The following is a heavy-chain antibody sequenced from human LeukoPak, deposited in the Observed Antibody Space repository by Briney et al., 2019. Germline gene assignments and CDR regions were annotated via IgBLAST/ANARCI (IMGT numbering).Heavy chain of an antibody. CDR1: GFTFSNAW. D-gene: IGHD4-17*01. V-gene: IGHV3-15*01. CDR3: TRNYGDYVY. J-gene: IGHJ4*02. Sequence: GGSLRLSCAASGFTFSNAWMSWVRQAPGKGLEWVGLFKSKTDGGTTDYAAPVKGRFTISRDDSKNTLYLQMNSLKTEDTAVYYCTRNYGDYVYWGQGTLVTVSS. CDR2: FKSKTDGGTT.